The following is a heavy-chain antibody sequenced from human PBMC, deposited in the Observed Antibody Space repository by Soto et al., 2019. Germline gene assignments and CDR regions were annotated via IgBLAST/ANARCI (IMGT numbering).Heavy chain of an antibody. D-gene: IGHD1-26*01. Sequence: GGSLRLSCAASGFTFSSYWMHWVRQAPGKGLVWVSRINSDGSSTSYADSVKGRFTISRDNAKNTLYLQMNSLRAEDTAVYYCARGGKVEWVPDFDYWGQGTLVTVSS. V-gene: IGHV3-74*01. CDR3: ARGGKVEWVPDFDY. J-gene: IGHJ4*02. CDR1: GFTFSSYW. CDR2: INSDGSST.